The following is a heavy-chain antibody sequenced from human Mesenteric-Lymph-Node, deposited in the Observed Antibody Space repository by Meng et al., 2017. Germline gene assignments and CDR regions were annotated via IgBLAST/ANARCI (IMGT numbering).Heavy chain of an antibody. CDR3: ARGEELWFGEFFDY. Sequence: GGSLRLSCAASGFTFSSYEMNWVRQAPGKGLEWVSYISSSGSTIYYADSVKGRFTISRDNAKNSLYLQMNSLRAEDTAVYYCARGEELWFGEFFDYWGQGTLVTVSS. D-gene: IGHD3-10*01. CDR2: ISSSGSTI. J-gene: IGHJ4*02. V-gene: IGHV3-48*03. CDR1: GFTFSSYE.